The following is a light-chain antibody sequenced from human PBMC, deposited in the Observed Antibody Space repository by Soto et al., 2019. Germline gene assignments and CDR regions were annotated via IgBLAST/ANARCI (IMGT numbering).Light chain of an antibody. Sequence: VMTQAPATLSVSPGEGATLSYRASQTVNNNVAWYQLKDGQVPRLLIYGASTRATDIPARFSGSGSGRDFTLTISGLEPEDFAVYYCQQYGSSPLISFGQGTRLEIK. CDR1: QTVNNN. J-gene: IGKJ5*01. CDR2: GAS. CDR3: QQYGSSPLIS. V-gene: IGKV3-15*01.